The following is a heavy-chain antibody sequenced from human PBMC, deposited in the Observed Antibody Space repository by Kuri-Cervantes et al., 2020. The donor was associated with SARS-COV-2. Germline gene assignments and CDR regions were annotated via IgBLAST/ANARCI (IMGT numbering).Heavy chain of an antibody. CDR3: ASPIYCSSTSCYLGRSHDAFDI. Sequence: GESLKISCAASGFTFSDYYMSWIRQAPGEGLEWVSYISSSGSTIYYADSVKGRFTISRDNAKNSLYLQMNSLRAEDTAVYYCASPIYCSSTSCYLGRSHDAFDIWGQGTMVTVSS. V-gene: IGHV3-11*04. D-gene: IGHD2-2*01. CDR2: ISSSGSTI. CDR1: GFTFSDYY. J-gene: IGHJ3*02.